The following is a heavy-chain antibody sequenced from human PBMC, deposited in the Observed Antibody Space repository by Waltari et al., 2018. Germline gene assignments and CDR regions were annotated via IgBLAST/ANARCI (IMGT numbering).Heavy chain of an antibody. V-gene: IGHV3-7*01. J-gene: IGHJ5*02. CDR2: IKQDGSEK. D-gene: IGHD3-3*01. CDR3: ARGVLGISWFDP. Sequence: EVQLVESGGGLVQPGGSLRLSCAASGFTFSSSWMSWVRQAPGKGLECVANIKQDGSEKYYVDSVKGRFTISRDNAKNSLYLQMNSLRAEDTAVYYCARGVLGISWFDPWGQGTLVTVSS. CDR1: GFTFSSSW.